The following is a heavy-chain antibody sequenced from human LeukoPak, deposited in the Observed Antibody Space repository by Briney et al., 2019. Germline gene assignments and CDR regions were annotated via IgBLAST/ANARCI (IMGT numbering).Heavy chain of an antibody. V-gene: IGHV1-46*01. CDR3: AKDQYYGSGSFLPLRYYYYMDV. J-gene: IGHJ6*03. CDR1: GYTFTTYY. D-gene: IGHD3-10*01. Sequence: ASVKVSCKASGYTFTTYYIHWVRQAPGQGLEWMGIINPNNVSTTYAQKFQGRVTMTRDTSTSTVYMDLSSLRSEDTAVYYCAKDQYYGSGSFLPLRYYYYMDVWGKGTTVTISS. CDR2: INPNNVST.